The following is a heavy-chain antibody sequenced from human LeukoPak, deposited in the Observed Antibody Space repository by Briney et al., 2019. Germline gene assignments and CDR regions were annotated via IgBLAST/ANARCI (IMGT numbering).Heavy chain of an antibody. CDR2: IYYSGST. J-gene: IGHJ4*02. CDR3: ARDGGLGYYFDY. Sequence: PSETLSLTCTVSGGSISSYYWSWIRQPPGRGLEWIDYIYYSGSTNYNPSLKSRVTISVDTSRNQFSLKLSSVTAADTAVYYWARDGGLGYYFDYWGQGTLVTVSS. V-gene: IGHV4-59*01. D-gene: IGHD3-16*01. CDR1: GGSISSYY.